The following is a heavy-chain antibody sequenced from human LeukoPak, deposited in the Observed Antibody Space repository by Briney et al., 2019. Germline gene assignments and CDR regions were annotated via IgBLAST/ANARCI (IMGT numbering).Heavy chain of an antibody. CDR2: INADGSST. D-gene: IGHD3-22*01. CDR1: GFTFSRYW. V-gene: IGHV3-74*01. Sequence: PGGSLRLSCAASGFTFSRYWMHWVRQAPGKGLVWVSRINADGSSTTYADSVKGRFTISRDNAKNTLYLQMNSLRAEDTAVYYCARSVMTTIGGEYWGQGTLVTVSS. J-gene: IGHJ4*02. CDR3: ARSVMTTIGGEY.